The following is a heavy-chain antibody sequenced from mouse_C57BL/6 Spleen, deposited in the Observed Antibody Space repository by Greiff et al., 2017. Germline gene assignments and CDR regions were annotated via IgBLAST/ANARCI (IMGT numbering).Heavy chain of an antibody. CDR3: ARVMQLRLRPYYFDY. Sequence: QVQLQQPGTELVKPGASVKLSCKASGYTFTSYWMHWVKQRPGQGLEWIGNINPSNGGTNYNEKFKSKATLTVDKSSSTAYMQLSSLTSEDSAVYYCARVMQLRLRPYYFDYWGQGTTLTVSS. CDR2: INPSNGGT. D-gene: IGHD3-2*02. J-gene: IGHJ2*01. CDR1: GYTFTSYW. V-gene: IGHV1-53*01.